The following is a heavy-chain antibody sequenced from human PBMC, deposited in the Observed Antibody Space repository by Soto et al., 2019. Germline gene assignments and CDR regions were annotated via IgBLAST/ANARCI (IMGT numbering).Heavy chain of an antibody. CDR1: AGTFPHYA. D-gene: IGHD7-27*01. CDR3: ACNWGNSLRNWLAP. Sequence: GASVKVSCKASAGTFPHYALSWVRQAPGQGLEWMGGIIPVLATTTYAQKFQGRVSISADESTSTAYIELSSLNSEDTAVYYCACNWGNSLRNWLAPWGQGXLVTVPS. CDR2: IIPVLATT. V-gene: IGHV1-69*13. J-gene: IGHJ5*02.